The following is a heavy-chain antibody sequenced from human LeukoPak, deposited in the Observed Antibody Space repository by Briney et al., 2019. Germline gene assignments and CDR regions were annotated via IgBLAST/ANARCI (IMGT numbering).Heavy chain of an antibody. CDR2: IYYSGST. CDR1: GGSISSSSYY. CDR3: ASSEMAQINAFDI. Sequence: SETLSLTCTVSGGSISSSSYYWGWIRQPPGKGLEWIGSIYYSGSTYYNPSLKSRVTISVDTSKNQFSLKLSSVTAADTAVYYCASSEMAQINAFDIWGQGTMVTVSS. D-gene: IGHD5-24*01. J-gene: IGHJ3*02. V-gene: IGHV4-39*01.